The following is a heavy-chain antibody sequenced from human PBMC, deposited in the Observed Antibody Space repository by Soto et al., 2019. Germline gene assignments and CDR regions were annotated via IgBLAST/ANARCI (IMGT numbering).Heavy chain of an antibody. CDR2: ISYDGSNK. J-gene: IGHJ6*02. D-gene: IGHD5-18*01. V-gene: IGHV3-30*18. Sequence: PGGSLRLSCAASGFTFSSYGMHWVRQAPGKGLEWVAVISYDGSNKYYADSVKGRFTISRDNSKNTLYLQMNSLRAEDTAVYYCAKPSLRSYSSSHYYYGMDVWGQGTTVTVSS. CDR3: AKPSLRSYSSSHYYYGMDV. CDR1: GFTFSSYG.